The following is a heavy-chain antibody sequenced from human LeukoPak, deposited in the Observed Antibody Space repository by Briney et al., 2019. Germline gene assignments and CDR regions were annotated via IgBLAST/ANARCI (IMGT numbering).Heavy chain of an antibody. CDR3: ARGTHSGYAFDY. CDR2: ISSSSSYI. Sequence: PGGSLRLSCAASGFTFSSYSMNWVRQAPGKGLEWVSSISSSSSYIYYADSVKGRFTISRDNAKNSLYLQMNSLRAEDTAVYYCARGTHSGYAFDYWGQGTLVTVSS. J-gene: IGHJ4*02. CDR1: GFTFSSYS. V-gene: IGHV3-21*01. D-gene: IGHD5-12*01.